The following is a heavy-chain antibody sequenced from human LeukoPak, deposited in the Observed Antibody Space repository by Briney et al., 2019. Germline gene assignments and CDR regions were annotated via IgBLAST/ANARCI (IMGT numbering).Heavy chain of an antibody. CDR3: ARLKTGDYGDYGGDY. V-gene: IGHV4-39*01. Sequence: PSETLSLTCTVSGGSITSRDYYWGWIRQPPGKGLEWSGTISYSGRTYYNPSLESRVTISEDTSKNQFSLKLSSVTAADTAVYYCARLKTGDYGDYGGDYWGQGTLVTVSS. J-gene: IGHJ4*02. D-gene: IGHD4-17*01. CDR1: GGSITSRDYY. CDR2: ISYSGRT.